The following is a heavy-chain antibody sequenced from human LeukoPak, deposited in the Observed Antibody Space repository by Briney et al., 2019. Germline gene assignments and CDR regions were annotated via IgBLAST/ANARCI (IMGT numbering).Heavy chain of an antibody. V-gene: IGHV3-49*04. CDR2: IRSKAYGGTT. Sequence: GGSLRLSCAASGFTFSSYSMNWVRQAPGKGLEWVGLIRSKAYGGTTEYAASVKGRFTISRDDSKSIAYLQMNSLKTEDTAVYYCTRDVIVAASVYFDYWGQGTLVTVSS. CDR1: GFTFSSYS. CDR3: TRDVIVAASVYFDY. J-gene: IGHJ4*02. D-gene: IGHD2/OR15-2a*01.